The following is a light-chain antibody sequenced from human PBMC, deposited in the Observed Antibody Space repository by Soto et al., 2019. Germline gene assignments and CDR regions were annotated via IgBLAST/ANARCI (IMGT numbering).Light chain of an antibody. Sequence: LPASTLCGTIEDRFTSTCLASQTISSWLAWYQQKPGKAPKLLIYKASTLKSGVPSRFSGSGSGTEFTLTISSLQPDDFATYYCLQYNNYSSTFGQGTKVDIK. CDR3: LQYNNYSST. V-gene: IGKV1-5*03. J-gene: IGKJ1*01. CDR1: QTISSW. CDR2: KAS.